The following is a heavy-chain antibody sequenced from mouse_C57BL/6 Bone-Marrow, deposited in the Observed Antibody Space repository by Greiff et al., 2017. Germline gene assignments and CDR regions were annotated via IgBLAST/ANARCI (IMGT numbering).Heavy chain of an antibody. V-gene: IGHV1-69*01. CDR2: IDPSDSYT. J-gene: IGHJ4*01. CDR3: ARSGDYDENYYAMDY. CDR1: GYTFTSYW. Sequence: QVQLQQPGAELVKPGASVKLSCKASGYTFTSYWMHWVKQRPGQGLEWIGEIDPSDSYTNYNQKFKGKSTLTVDKSSSTAYMQLSSLTSEDSAVYYCARSGDYDENYYAMDYWGQGTSVTVSS. D-gene: IGHD2-4*01.